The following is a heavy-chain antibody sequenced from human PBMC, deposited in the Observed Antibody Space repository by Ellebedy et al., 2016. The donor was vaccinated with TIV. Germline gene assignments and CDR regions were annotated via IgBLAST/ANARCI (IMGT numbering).Heavy chain of an antibody. V-gene: IGHV3-69-1*01. CDR2: IGSSTS. Sequence: GESLKISCAASGFTFGNYWMHWVRQAPGKGLEWVSSIGSSTSNYAGSARGRFTISRDNAENSVYLQMNSLRAEDTAVYYCAREGTVWNVRGEYWGQGSLVTVSS. D-gene: IGHD1-1*01. J-gene: IGHJ4*02. CDR3: AREGTVWNVRGEY. CDR1: GFTFGNYW.